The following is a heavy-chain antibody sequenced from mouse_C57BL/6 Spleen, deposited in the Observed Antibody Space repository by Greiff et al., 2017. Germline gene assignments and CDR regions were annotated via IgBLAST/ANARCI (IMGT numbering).Heavy chain of an antibody. Sequence: EVQLQQSGAELVRPGASVKLSCTASGFNIKDYYMHWVKQRPEQGLEWIGRIDPEDGDTEYAPKFQGKATMTADTSSNTAYLQLSSLTSEDTAVYYCTPLYYEYPYAMDYWGQGTSVTVSS. CDR1: GFNIKDYY. CDR2: IDPEDGDT. V-gene: IGHV14-1*01. J-gene: IGHJ4*01. CDR3: TPLYYEYPYAMDY. D-gene: IGHD2-4*01.